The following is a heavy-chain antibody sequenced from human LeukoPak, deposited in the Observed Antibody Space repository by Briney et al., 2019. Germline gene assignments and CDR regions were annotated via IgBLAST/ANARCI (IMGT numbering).Heavy chain of an antibody. V-gene: IGHV4-30-2*01. J-gene: IGHJ6*02. CDR3: ARGGRKYYYYGMDV. CDR2: IYHSGST. Sequence: ASETLSLTCAVSGGSISSGGYSWSWIRQPPGKGLEWIGYIYHSGSTYYNPSLKSRVTMSVDRSKNQFSLKLSSVTAADTAVYYCARGGRKYYYYGMDVWGQGTTVTVSS. CDR1: GGSISSGGYS. D-gene: IGHD1-14*01.